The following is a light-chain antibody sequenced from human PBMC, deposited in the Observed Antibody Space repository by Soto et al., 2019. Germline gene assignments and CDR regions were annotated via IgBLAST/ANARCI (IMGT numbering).Light chain of an antibody. CDR2: GNI. V-gene: IGLV1-40*01. CDR3: QSYDSSLGGSV. CDR1: SSNIGAGYD. Sequence: QSALTQPPSVSGAPGQRVTISCTGSSSNIGAGYDVHWYQQLPETAPKLLIYGNINRPPGVPDRFSGSKSGTSASLAITGLQAEDEADYYCQSYDSSLGGSVFGGGTKLTVL. J-gene: IGLJ3*02.